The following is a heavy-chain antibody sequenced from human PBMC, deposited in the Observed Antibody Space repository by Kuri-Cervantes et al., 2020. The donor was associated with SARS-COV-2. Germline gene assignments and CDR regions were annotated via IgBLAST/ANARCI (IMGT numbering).Heavy chain of an antibody. CDR3: ARGLGRRYCSGGSCYDY. V-gene: IGHV3-13*01. D-gene: IGHD2-15*01. J-gene: IGHJ4*02. CDR2: IGTAGDT. CDR1: GFTFSSYD. Sequence: GESLKISCAASGFTFSSYDMHWVRQATGKGLEWVSAIGTAGDTYYPGSVKGRFTISRENAKNSLYLQMNSLRAGDTAVYYCARGLGRRYCSGGSCYDYWGQGTLVTVSS.